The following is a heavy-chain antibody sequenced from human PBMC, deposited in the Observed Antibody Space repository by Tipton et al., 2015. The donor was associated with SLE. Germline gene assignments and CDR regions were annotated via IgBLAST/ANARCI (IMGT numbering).Heavy chain of an antibody. CDR1: GYSISSGFY. V-gene: IGHV4-38-2*02. Sequence: TLSLTCTVPGYSISSGFYWGWIRQPPGKGLEWIGNIYHSGSTFYNPSLKSRVTISVDTSKKQFSLRLSSVTAADTAVYYCASLLYSGYDYGAFDIWGQGTMVTVSS. J-gene: IGHJ3*02. CDR2: IYHSGST. D-gene: IGHD5-12*01. CDR3: ASLLYSGYDYGAFDI.